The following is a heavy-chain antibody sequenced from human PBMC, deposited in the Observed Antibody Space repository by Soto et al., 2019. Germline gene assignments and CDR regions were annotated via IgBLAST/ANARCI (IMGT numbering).Heavy chain of an antibody. D-gene: IGHD2-8*02. CDR3: ARDKITGLFDY. Sequence: PXXTLSLPCAVYGGSFRGYYCPWIRQPPGTGLEWIGEINHSGSTNYNQSLKSRVTISVDTSKNQFSLKLTSVTAADTAVYYCARDKITGLFDYWGQGTLVTVSS. J-gene: IGHJ4*02. CDR1: GGSFRGYY. CDR2: INHSGST. V-gene: IGHV4-34*01.